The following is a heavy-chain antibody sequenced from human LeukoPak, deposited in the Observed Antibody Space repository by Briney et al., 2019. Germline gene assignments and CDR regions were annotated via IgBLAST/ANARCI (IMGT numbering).Heavy chain of an antibody. CDR2: NTGSVE. V-gene: IGHV3-23*01. D-gene: IGHD5-18*01. Sequence: GWSLRLSCLASVFTFRNFAMSWLRQAPGKGLAGVSGNTGSVEYYADSVKGRFTVSRDNSKNTLYLHMKSLGAEDTATYYCARGSDLASYNELEYWGQGTLVTVSS. CDR1: VFTFRNFA. CDR3: ARGSDLASYNELEY. J-gene: IGHJ4*02.